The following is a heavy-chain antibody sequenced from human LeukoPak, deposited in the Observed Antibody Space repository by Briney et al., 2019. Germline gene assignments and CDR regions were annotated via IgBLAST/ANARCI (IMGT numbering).Heavy chain of an antibody. V-gene: IGHV5-51*01. CDR1: GYSFSAYW. Sequence: GESLKISCKGSGYSFSAYWIAWVRQMPGKGLEWMGIIYPDDSDTRYSPSFQGQVTISADKSISTAYLQWSSLKASDTAIYYCARQGGQWLPPDYWGQGILVTVSS. J-gene: IGHJ4*02. D-gene: IGHD6-19*01. CDR2: IYPDDSDT. CDR3: ARQGGQWLPPDY.